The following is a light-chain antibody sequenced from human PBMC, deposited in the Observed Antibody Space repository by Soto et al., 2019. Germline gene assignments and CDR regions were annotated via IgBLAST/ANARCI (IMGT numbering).Light chain of an antibody. CDR2: AAS. J-gene: IGKJ4*01. CDR3: QQSYGTPLT. V-gene: IGKV1-39*01. CDR1: QSISNY. Sequence: DMEMTQSPSSLSASVGDRVTITCRASQSISNYLNWYQHKPGKVPKLLIYAASSLQSGVPTRFSGSGSRTDFTLTINSLQPEDFATYHCQQSYGTPLTFGGGTKIEIK.